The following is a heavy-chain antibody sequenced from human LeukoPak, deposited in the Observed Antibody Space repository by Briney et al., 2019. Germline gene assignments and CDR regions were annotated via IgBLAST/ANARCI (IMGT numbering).Heavy chain of an antibody. CDR3: ARENYGSGSYHKT. Sequence: SETLSLTCSVSGGSISSSSYYWGWIRQPPGKGLEWIGSIYYSGSTYYNPSLKSRVTISVDTSKNQFSLKLNSVTAADTAVYYCARENYGSGSYHKTWGQGTLVTVSS. CDR1: GGSISSSSYY. V-gene: IGHV4-39*02. CDR2: IYYSGST. J-gene: IGHJ5*02. D-gene: IGHD3-10*01.